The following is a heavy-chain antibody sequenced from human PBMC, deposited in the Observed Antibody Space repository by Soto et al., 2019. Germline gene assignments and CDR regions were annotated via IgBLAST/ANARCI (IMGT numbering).Heavy chain of an antibody. Sequence: PXGSLILSCSAGGVTFKSYDMTWVRQAPGTGREWVSAISASGDTTYYVDSVKGRFTISRDNSKNTLYLQMNSLRAEDTALYYCAKGRTIATYSGQGALVTVSS. J-gene: IGHJ4*02. CDR3: AKGRTIATY. D-gene: IGHD1-26*01. V-gene: IGHV3-23*01. CDR1: GVTFKSYD. CDR2: ISASGDTT.